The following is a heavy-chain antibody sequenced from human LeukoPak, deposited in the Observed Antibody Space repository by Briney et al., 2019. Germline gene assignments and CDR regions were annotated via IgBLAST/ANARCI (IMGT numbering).Heavy chain of an antibody. Sequence: SETLSLTCTVSGGSISSYYWSWIRQPAGKGLEWIGRIYTSGSPNYNPSLKSRVTMSVDTSKNQFSLRLIPVTAADTAVYYCARVKSYGHFDYWGQGTLVTVSS. CDR1: GGSISSYY. CDR2: IYTSGSP. V-gene: IGHV4-4*07. J-gene: IGHJ4*02. D-gene: IGHD5-18*01. CDR3: ARVKSYGHFDY.